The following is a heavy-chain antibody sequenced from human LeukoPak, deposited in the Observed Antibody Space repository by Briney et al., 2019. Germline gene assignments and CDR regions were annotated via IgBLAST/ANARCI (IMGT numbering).Heavy chain of an antibody. CDR2: INHSGST. D-gene: IGHD6-6*01. J-gene: IGHJ4*02. CDR3: ARGRAARPFFGY. V-gene: IGHV4-34*01. Sequence: SETLSLTCAVYGGSFSGYYWSWIRQPPGKGLEWIGEINHSGSTNYNPSLKGRVTISVDTSKNQFSLKLSSVTAADTAVYYCARGRAARPFFGYWGQGTLVTVSS. CDR1: GGSFSGYY.